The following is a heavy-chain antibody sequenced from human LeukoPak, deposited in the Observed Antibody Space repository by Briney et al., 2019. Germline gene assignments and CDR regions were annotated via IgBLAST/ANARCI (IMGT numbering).Heavy chain of an antibody. V-gene: IGHV3-53*04. J-gene: IGHJ4*02. CDR1: GFTVRSNY. CDR3: ARVDTVMAYYFDL. Sequence: GRSLRLSCAASGFTVRSNYMSWVRQAPGQGLEWVSLIYSGGTTFYTDSVKGRFTISRHNSRNTLYLQMNSLRAEDTAVYYCARVDTVMAYYFDLWGQGTLVTVSS. CDR2: IYSGGTT. D-gene: IGHD5-18*01.